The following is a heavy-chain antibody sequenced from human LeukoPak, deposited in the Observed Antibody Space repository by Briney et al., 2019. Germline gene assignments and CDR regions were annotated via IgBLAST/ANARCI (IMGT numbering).Heavy chain of an antibody. V-gene: IGHV3-21*01. Sequence: GGSLTLSCAASGFTFSNYNMNWVRQAPGKGLEWVSSISSGSTYIFYGDSVKGRFTISRDNAKNSLILQMNSLRADDTAIYYCARDESQSTTVTTHFDYWGQGALVTVSS. D-gene: IGHD4-11*01. CDR3: ARDESQSTTVTTHFDY. CDR2: ISSGSTYI. J-gene: IGHJ4*02. CDR1: GFTFSNYN.